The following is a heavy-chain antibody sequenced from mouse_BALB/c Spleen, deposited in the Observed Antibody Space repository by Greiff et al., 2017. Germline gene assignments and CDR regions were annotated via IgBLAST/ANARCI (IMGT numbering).Heavy chain of an antibody. Sequence: LQQPGSELVRPGASVKLSCKASGYTFTSYWMHWVKQRHGQGLEWIGHIYPGSGSTNYDEKFKSKGTLTVDTSSSTAYMHLSSLTSEDSAVYCCAREGGRSAMKYWGQGTSETVSS. D-gene: IGHD1-1*01. V-gene: IGHV1S22*01. CDR2: IYPGSGST. CDR1: GYTFTSYW. CDR3: AREGGRSAMKY. J-gene: IGHJ4*01.